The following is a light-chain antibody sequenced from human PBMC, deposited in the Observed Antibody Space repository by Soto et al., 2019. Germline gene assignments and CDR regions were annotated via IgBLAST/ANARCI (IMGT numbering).Light chain of an antibody. J-gene: IGKJ1*01. V-gene: IGKV3-15*01. CDR1: QSVNSN. CDR2: GAS. Sequence: EIVMTQSPATLSVSPGERATLSCRASQSVNSNVACYQQKPGQAPRLLIYGASTRAASLPARCSGSGSGTEFTLTISILRADDFATYYCQHYSGYRWTFGQGTKVDIK. CDR3: QHYSGYRWT.